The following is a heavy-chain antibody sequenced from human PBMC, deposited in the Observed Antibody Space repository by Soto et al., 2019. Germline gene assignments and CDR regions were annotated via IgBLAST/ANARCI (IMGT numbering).Heavy chain of an antibody. V-gene: IGHV1-18*01. J-gene: IGHJ4*02. CDR1: GYAFTSYG. CDR2: ISAYNGNT. CDR3: ARDVRGGNFDY. Sequence: GASVKVSCKASGYAFTSYGITWVRQAPGQGLEWMGWISAYNGNTNYAQKLQGRVTMTTDTSTSTAYMELRSLRSDDTAVYYCARDVRGGNFDYWGQGTLVTVSS. D-gene: IGHD1-26*01.